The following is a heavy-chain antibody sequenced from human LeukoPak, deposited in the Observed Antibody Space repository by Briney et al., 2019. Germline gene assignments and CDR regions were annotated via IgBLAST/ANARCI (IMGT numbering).Heavy chain of an antibody. V-gene: IGHV3-48*04. CDR2: ISSSSSTI. CDR1: GFTFSSYG. CDR3: ARDEPNYYYMDV. Sequence: GGSLRLSCAASGFTFSSYGMNWVRQAPGKGLEWVSYISSSSSTIYYADSVKGRFTVSRDNAKNSLYLQMNSLRAEDTAVYYCARDEPNYYYMDVWGKGTTVTVSS. J-gene: IGHJ6*03.